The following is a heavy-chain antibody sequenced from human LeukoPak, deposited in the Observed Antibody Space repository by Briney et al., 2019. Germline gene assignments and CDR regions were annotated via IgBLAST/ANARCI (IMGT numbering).Heavy chain of an antibody. V-gene: IGHV4-34*01. Sequence: MTSETLSLTCAVYGGSFSGYYWSWIRQPPGKGLEWIGEINHSGSTNYNPSLKSRVTISVDTSKNQFSLKLSSVTAADTAVYYCTRHIYSYGLETSYWGQGTLVTVSS. CDR2: INHSGST. D-gene: IGHD5-18*01. CDR1: GGSFSGYY. J-gene: IGHJ4*02. CDR3: TRHIYSYGLETSY.